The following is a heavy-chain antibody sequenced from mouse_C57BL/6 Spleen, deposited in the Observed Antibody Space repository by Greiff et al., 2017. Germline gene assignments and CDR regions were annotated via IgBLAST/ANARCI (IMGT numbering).Heavy chain of an antibody. V-gene: IGHV1-15*01. J-gene: IGHJ2*01. D-gene: IGHD1-1*01. Sequence: QVQLQQSGAELVRPGASVTLSCKASGYTFTDYEMHWVKQTPVHGLEWIGAIDPETGGTAYTQKFTGKAILTADKSSSTAYMELRSLTSEDSAVYYCTRSLTTVVADFDYWGQGTTLTVSS. CDR2: IDPETGGT. CDR3: TRSLTTVVADFDY. CDR1: GYTFTDYE.